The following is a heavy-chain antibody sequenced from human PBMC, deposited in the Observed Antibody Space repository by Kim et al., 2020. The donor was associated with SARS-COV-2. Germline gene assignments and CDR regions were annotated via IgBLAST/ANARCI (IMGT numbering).Heavy chain of an antibody. V-gene: IGHV4-34*01. Sequence: NYTPSRKKRITISVDTSKNQCALKLSSVTAADTAVYYCARGTYYYGAGDYWGQGTLVTVSS. D-gene: IGHD3-10*01. CDR3: ARGTYYYGAGDY. J-gene: IGHJ4*02.